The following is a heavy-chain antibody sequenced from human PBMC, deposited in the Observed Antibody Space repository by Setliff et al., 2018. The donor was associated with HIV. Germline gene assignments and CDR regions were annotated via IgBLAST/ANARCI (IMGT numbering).Heavy chain of an antibody. V-gene: IGHV3-7*01. D-gene: IGHD3-9*01. CDR3: ARDNGRYFDRGWFDP. J-gene: IGHJ5*02. CDR1: GFLFHTYW. CDR2: IKQDGSEK. Sequence: GGSLRLSCAASGFLFHTYWMSWVRQAPGKGLEWVANIKQDGSEKYYVDSVKGRFTISRDNAENSLYLQMNSLRAEDTAVYYCARDNGRYFDRGWFDPWGQGALVTVSS.